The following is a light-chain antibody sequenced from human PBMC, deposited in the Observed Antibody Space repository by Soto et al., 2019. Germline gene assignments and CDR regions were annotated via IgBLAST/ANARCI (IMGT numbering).Light chain of an antibody. CDR3: QQRYNWPPT. CDR1: QGIGDT. Sequence: EIAMTQSPATLSVSPGEGVTLSCRASQGIGDTLAWYQHKPGQTPRLLIYDASHRATGIPARFSGSGSGTDFTLTINSLEPEDFALYYCQQRYNWPPTFGQGTKVDNK. CDR2: DAS. V-gene: IGKV3-11*01. J-gene: IGKJ1*01.